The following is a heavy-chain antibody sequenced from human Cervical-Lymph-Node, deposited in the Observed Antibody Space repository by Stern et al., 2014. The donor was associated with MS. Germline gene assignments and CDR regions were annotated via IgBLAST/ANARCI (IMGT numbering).Heavy chain of an antibody. CDR1: GYTFTSYA. CDR3: ARGIAVAGRDFDY. D-gene: IGHD6-19*01. CDR2: INAGNGNT. J-gene: IGHJ4*02. V-gene: IGHV1-3*01. Sequence: QVQLVQSGAEVKKPGASVKVSCKASGYTFTSYAMHWVRQAPGQRLEWTGWINAGNGNTKYSQKFQGRVTITRDTSASTAYMELSSLRSEDTAVYYCARGIAVAGRDFDYWGQGTLVTVSS.